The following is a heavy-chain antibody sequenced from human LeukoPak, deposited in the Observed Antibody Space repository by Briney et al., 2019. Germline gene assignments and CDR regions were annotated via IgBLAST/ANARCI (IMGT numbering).Heavy chain of an antibody. V-gene: IGHV3-30*04. CDR2: ISYDGSNK. CDR3: AISSGWPPYFDY. D-gene: IGHD6-19*01. J-gene: IGHJ4*02. CDR1: GFTFSSYA. Sequence: GGSLRLSCAASGFTFSSYAMHWVRQAPGKGLEWVAVISYDGSNKYYADSVKGRFTISRDNSKNTLYLQMNSLRAEDTAVYYCAISSGWPPYFDYWGQGTLVTVSS.